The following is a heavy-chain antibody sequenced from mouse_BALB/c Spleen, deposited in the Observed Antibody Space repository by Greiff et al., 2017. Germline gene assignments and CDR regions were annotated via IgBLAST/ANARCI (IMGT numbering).Heavy chain of an antibody. V-gene: IGHV5-4*02. D-gene: IGHD2-3*01. Sequence: EVQGVESGGGLVKPGGSLKLSCAASGFTFSDYYMYWVRQTPEKRLEWVATISDGGSYTYYPDSVKGRFTISRDNAKNNLYLQMSSLKSEDTAMYYCARADGYYEGWGQGTLVTVSA. CDR1: GFTFSDYY. CDR3: ARADGYYEG. J-gene: IGHJ3*01. CDR2: ISDGGSYT.